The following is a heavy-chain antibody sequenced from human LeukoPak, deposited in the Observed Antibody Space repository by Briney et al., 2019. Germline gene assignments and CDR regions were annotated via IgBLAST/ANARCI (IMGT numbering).Heavy chain of an antibody. D-gene: IGHD6-19*01. V-gene: IGHV3-30*03. Sequence: GGTLRLSCAASGLTFINFGMHWVRQAPGKGLEWVAVISYDGSNKYYADSVKGRFTISRDNSKNTLYLQMNSLRAEDTAVYYCARLSVAASDPTDYWGQGTLVTVSS. CDR3: ARLSVAASDPTDY. CDR2: ISYDGSNK. J-gene: IGHJ4*02. CDR1: GLTFINFG.